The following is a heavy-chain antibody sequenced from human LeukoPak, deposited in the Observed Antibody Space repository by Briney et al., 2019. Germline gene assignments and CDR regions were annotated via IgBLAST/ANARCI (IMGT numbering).Heavy chain of an antibody. V-gene: IGHV1-69*05. CDR3: AKTRSDGPTEYFQH. CDR1: GGTFSSYA. D-gene: IGHD2-15*01. Sequence: ASVKVSCNASGGTFSSYAISWVRQAPGQGLEWMGGIIPIFGTANYAQKFQGRVTITTDESTSTAYMELSSLRSEDTAVYYCAKTRSDGPTEYFQHWGQGTLVTVSS. CDR2: IIPIFGTA. J-gene: IGHJ1*01.